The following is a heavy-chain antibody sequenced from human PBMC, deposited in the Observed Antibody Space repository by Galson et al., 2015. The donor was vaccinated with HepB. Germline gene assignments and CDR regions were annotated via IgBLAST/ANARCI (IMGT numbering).Heavy chain of an antibody. Sequence: SLRLSCAASGFTFSGFWMSWVRQAPGKGLEWVANIQQDRSEKYYVDSVKGRFTISRDNSKDTLYLQVNSLRPEDRAVYFCAKDVSLHYFDYWGQGTLVTVSS. D-gene: IGHD5/OR15-5a*01. CDR2: IQQDRSEK. J-gene: IGHJ4*02. CDR1: GFTFSGFW. CDR3: AKDVSLHYFDY. V-gene: IGHV3-7*03.